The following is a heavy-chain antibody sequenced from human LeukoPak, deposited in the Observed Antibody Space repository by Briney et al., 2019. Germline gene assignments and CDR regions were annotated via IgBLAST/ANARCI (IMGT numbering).Heavy chain of an antibody. Sequence: SETLSLTCTVSGYSITNGYYWGWIRQPPGKGLEWIGSIYHDGRIDYNPSLKSRVTISRDTSNDQFSLKLSSVTAADTALYYCARDTSPGITGTYWGQGTLVTVSS. CDR1: GYSITNGYY. CDR3: ARDTSPGITGTY. D-gene: IGHD1-20*01. CDR2: IYHDGRI. V-gene: IGHV4-38-2*02. J-gene: IGHJ4*02.